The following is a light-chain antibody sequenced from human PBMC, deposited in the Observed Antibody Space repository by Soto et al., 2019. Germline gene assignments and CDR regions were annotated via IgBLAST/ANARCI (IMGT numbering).Light chain of an antibody. CDR3: CSYAGSYTYV. Sequence: QSALTQPASMSGSPGQSITLSCTGTNSDVGGYNFVSWYQHHPGKAPKLMIYEVSNRPSGVSSRFSGSKSGNTASLTISGLQAEDEADYYCCSYAGSYTYVFGTGTKLTVL. CDR2: EVS. J-gene: IGLJ1*01. V-gene: IGLV2-14*01. CDR1: NSDVGGYNF.